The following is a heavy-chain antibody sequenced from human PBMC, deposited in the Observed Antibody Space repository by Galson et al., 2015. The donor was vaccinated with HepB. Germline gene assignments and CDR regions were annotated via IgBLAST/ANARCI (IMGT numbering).Heavy chain of an antibody. CDR3: ARDRAYCGSPSCSRMGPNY. CDR1: GFTFTKYG. Sequence: LRLSCAASGFTFTKYGMHWVRQAPGKGLEWVALIWSDGSDKNYADSVKGRFTISRDNSKNTVSLQMDSLRAEDTAVYYCARDRAYCGSPSCSRMGPNYWGQGTLVTVSS. V-gene: IGHV3-33*08. CDR2: IWSDGSDK. J-gene: IGHJ4*02. D-gene: IGHD2-2*01.